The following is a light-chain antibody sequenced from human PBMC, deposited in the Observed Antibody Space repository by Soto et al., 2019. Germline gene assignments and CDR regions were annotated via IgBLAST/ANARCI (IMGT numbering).Light chain of an antibody. CDR2: GAS. Sequence: EILMTQSPATLSVSPGERATLSCRASQSVDSNLAWYQQKPGQAPRLLIYGASTRATGISARFSGSGSGTEFTLTISSLQSEDFAVYYCQQYNNWPLTFGGGTKVDIK. CDR3: QQYNNWPLT. V-gene: IGKV3-15*01. CDR1: QSVDSN. J-gene: IGKJ4*02.